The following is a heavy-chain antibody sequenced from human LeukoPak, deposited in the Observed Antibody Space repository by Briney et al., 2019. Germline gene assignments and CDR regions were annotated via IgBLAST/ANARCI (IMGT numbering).Heavy chain of an antibody. Sequence: GGSLRLSCAASGFTFSTYGMDWVRQAPGKGLEWLSYISSRSDGIKYADSVKGRFTISRDNAKNSLYLQMNSLRAEDTALYYCAKEDDTAFDYWGQGTLVTVSS. CDR1: GFTFSTYG. V-gene: IGHV3-48*04. CDR3: AKEDDTAFDY. D-gene: IGHD5-18*01. J-gene: IGHJ4*02. CDR2: ISSRSDGI.